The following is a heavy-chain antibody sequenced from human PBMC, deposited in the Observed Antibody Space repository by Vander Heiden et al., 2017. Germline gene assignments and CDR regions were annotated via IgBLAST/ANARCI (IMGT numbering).Heavy chain of an antibody. Sequence: VQLVQSGAEVKKPGAPVKVSGKASGYPLPSHWISRVRQAPGQGLEWMGWISAYNGNTNYAQKLQGRVTMTTDTSTSTAYMELRSLRSDDTAVYYCARSGIVGATPFDYWGQGTLVTVSS. CDR2: ISAYNGNT. D-gene: IGHD1-26*01. CDR1: GYPLPSHW. CDR3: ARSGIVGATPFDY. V-gene: IGHV1-18*01. J-gene: IGHJ4*02.